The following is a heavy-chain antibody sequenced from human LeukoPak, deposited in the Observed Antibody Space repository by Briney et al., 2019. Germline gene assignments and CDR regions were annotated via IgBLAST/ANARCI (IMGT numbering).Heavy chain of an antibody. CDR3: ARETTYNWNYEGRAFDY. J-gene: IGHJ4*02. CDR1: GFTFSSYS. Sequence: PGGSLRLASAASGFTFSSYSMNWVRQAPGKGLEWVSSISSSSSYIYYADSVKGRFTISRDNAKNSLYLQMNSLRAEDTAVYYCARETTYNWNYEGRAFDYWGQGTLVTVSS. V-gene: IGHV3-21*01. D-gene: IGHD1-7*01. CDR2: ISSSSSYI.